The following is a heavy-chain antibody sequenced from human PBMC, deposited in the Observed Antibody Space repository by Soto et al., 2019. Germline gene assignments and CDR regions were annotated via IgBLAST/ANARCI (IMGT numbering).Heavy chain of an antibody. V-gene: IGHV3-9*01. D-gene: IGHD2-8*01. J-gene: IGHJ4*02. CDR1: GVTFEDFA. CDR3: VNDIGPFSHGQRGVES. CDR2: ISWNSGTL. Sequence: EVQLVESGGGLVQPGRSLRLSCAPSGVTFEDFAMHWVRQGPGKGLEWVAGISWNSGTLGYADSVKGRFVISRDNAKKSLYLQMSSLRPADTALYYCVNDIGPFSHGQRGVESWGQGTLVTVSS.